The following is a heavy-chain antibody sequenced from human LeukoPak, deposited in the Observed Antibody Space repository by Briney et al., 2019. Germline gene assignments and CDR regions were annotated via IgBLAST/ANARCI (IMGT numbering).Heavy chain of an antibody. CDR3: ARTTVQRGGAFDI. CDR2: IYYTGST. V-gene: IGHV4-39*07. CDR1: GGSISTYY. Sequence: SETLSLTCTVSGGSISTYYWGWIRQPPGKGLEWIGSIYYTGSTNYNPSLKSRVTISLDTSKNQFSLKLSSVAAADTAVYYCARTTVQRGGAFDIWGQGTMVTVSS. D-gene: IGHD4-17*01. J-gene: IGHJ3*02.